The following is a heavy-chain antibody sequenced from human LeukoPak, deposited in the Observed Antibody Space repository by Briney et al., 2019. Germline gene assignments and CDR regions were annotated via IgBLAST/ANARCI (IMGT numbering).Heavy chain of an antibody. J-gene: IGHJ4*02. Sequence: GGSLRLSCAASGFTFSSYAMHWVHQAPGKGLEWVALISYDGSNKYYADSVKGRFTISRDNSKNTLYLQMNSLRTEDTAVYYCAREYHYDSSGYPDYWGQGTLVTVSS. CDR3: AREYHYDSSGYPDY. CDR2: ISYDGSNK. CDR1: GFTFSSYA. V-gene: IGHV3-30*04. D-gene: IGHD3-22*01.